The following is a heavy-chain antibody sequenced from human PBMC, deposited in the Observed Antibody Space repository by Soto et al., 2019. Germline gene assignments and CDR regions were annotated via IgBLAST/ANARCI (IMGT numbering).Heavy chain of an antibody. D-gene: IGHD1-1*01. V-gene: IGHV1-8*01. CDR1: VYSFTSLD. CDR3: ARGVSAGVDY. Sequence: ASVNVPCKASVYSFTSLDINWVRQTAGQGLEWMGWMEPSTGRTGYAQKFQGRVNMTRETPINSDYMELTTRTSDYTAFYKCARGVSAGVDYWGQGTLVTFS. J-gene: IGHJ4*02. CDR2: MEPSTGRT.